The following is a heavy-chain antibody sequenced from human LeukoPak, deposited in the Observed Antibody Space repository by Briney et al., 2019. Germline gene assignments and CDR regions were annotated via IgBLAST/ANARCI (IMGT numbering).Heavy chain of an antibody. CDR2: IDYSGST. V-gene: IGHV4-59*01. D-gene: IGHD3-22*01. Sequence: PSETLSLTCAVYGGSFSGYYWSWVRQPPGKGLEWIAYIDYSGSTKYNPSLKSRVTITLDTSKNQFSLKLSSVTAADTAVYYCARDRRGYYDSSGYFDYWGQGTLVTVSS. J-gene: IGHJ4*02. CDR1: GGSFSGYY. CDR3: ARDRRGYYDSSGYFDY.